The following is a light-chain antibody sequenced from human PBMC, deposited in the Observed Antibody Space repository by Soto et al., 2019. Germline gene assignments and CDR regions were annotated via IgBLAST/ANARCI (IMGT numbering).Light chain of an antibody. CDR3: QQYGRSPGLT. CDR1: QSVSSNS. V-gene: IGKV3-20*01. Sequence: EIVLTQSPGTLSLSPGERATLSCRASQSVSSNSLAWYQQRPGQAPRLLIYGASSRATGIPDRFSGSGSGTDFTLTISRLEPEDFVVYYCQQYGRSPGLTFGGGTNVEI. J-gene: IGKJ4*01. CDR2: GAS.